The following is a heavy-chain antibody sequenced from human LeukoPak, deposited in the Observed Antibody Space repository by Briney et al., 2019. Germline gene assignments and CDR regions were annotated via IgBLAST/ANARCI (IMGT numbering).Heavy chain of an antibody. CDR1: GFTFSSYS. CDR3: AKGGGFCGGVSCSPPLDY. D-gene: IGHD2-15*01. J-gene: IGHJ4*02. V-gene: IGHV3-21*01. CDR2: ISSSSSYI. Sequence: GGSLRLSCAASGFTFSSYSMNWVRQAPGKGLEWVSSISSSSSYIYYADSVKGRFTISRDNAKNSLYLQMNSLRAEDTAVYYCAKGGGFCGGVSCSPPLDYWGQGTLVTASS.